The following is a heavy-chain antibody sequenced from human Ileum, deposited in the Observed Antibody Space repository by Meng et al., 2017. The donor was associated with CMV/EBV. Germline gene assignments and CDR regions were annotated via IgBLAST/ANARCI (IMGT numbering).Heavy chain of an antibody. CDR3: ARNFGSLDY. D-gene: IGHD2-15*01. CDR1: GYTFTDYY. CDR2: INPNSGGT. J-gene: IGHJ4*02. Sequence: QVQLVQSGAEVKKPXXXXKVSCKASGYTFTDYYMHWVRQAPEQGLEWMGWINPNSGGTNYAQKFQGTVTMTRDTSISTAYMELSSLTFDDTTVYYCARNFGSLDYWGQGTLVTVSS. V-gene: IGHV1-2*02.